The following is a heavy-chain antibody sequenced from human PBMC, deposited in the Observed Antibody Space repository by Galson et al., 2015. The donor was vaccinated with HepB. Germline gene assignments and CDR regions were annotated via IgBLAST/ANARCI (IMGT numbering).Heavy chain of an antibody. J-gene: IGHJ2*01. Sequence: SLRLSCAASGFTFSSYDMHWVRQATGKGLEWVSAIGTAGDTYYPGSVKGRFTISRENAKNSLHLQMNSLRAGDTAVYYCARGDCSGGSCYRGYWYFDLWGRGTLVTVSS. CDR2: IGTAGDT. CDR3: ARGDCSGGSCYRGYWYFDL. CDR1: GFTFSSYD. V-gene: IGHV3-13*04. D-gene: IGHD2-15*01.